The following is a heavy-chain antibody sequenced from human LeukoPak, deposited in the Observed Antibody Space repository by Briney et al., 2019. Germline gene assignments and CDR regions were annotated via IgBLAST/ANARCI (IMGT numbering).Heavy chain of an antibody. J-gene: IGHJ6*02. CDR2: IYYSGST. D-gene: IGHD6-13*01. V-gene: IGHV4-39*01. CDR3: ARHSSSWYLRDYYGMDV. Sequence: PSETLSLTCTVSGGSISSSSYYWGWIRQPPGKGLEWIGSIYYSGSTNYNPSLKSRVTISVDTSKNQFSLKLSSVTAADTAVYYCARHSSSWYLRDYYGMDVWGQGTTVTVSS. CDR1: GGSISSSSYY.